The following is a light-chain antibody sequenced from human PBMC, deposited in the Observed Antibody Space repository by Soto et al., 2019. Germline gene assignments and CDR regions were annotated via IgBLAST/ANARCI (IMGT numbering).Light chain of an antibody. Sequence: QSALTQPPSVSGSPGQSIAISCTGPSSDVGVYKFVSWYQQRPGKAPKLIIYDVNKCPSGIPDRFSGSKSGDTASLTISGLRAEDEADYYCCSYASTFAVFGGGTKLTVL. J-gene: IGLJ2*01. CDR1: SSDVGVYKF. V-gene: IGLV2-11*01. CDR2: DVN. CDR3: CSYASTFAV.